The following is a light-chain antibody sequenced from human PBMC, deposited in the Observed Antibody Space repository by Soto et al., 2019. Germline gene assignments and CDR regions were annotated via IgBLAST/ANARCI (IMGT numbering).Light chain of an antibody. CDR2: GAS. J-gene: IGKJ2*01. V-gene: IGKV3-20*01. CDR3: QQYGSSPYT. CDR1: QSVSSSH. Sequence: EIVLTQSPGTLSLSPGERATFSCRASQSVSSSHLAWYQQKPGQAPRLLIYGASSRATGIPDRFSGSGSGTDFTLTISRLEPEDFAVYYCQQYGSSPYTFGQGTKLEIK.